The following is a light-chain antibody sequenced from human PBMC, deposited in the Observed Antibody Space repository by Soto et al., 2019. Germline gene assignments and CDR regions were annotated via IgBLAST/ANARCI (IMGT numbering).Light chain of an antibody. CDR2: DAS. Sequence: DIEMTQSPSTLSASVGDRVTITCRASQTIRRWLAWYQQRPGKAPKVLIYDASTLESGVPARFSGSGSETEFTLTISSLQPEDSATYYCQHYNRAPWTFGQGTKVEIK. J-gene: IGKJ1*01. V-gene: IGKV1-5*01. CDR3: QHYNRAPWT. CDR1: QTIRRW.